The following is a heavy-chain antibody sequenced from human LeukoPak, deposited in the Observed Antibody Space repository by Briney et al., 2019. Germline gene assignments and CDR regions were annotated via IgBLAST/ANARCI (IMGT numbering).Heavy chain of an antibody. CDR2: IRSDGSDK. Sequence: GGSLRLSCAASGFTFSSYWMSWVRQAPGKGLEWVAFIRSDGSDKYYADSVKGRFTISRDNSKNTLYLQMDSLRAEDTALYYCGRDLSGWYGPDYWGQGTLVTVSS. CDR3: GRDLSGWYGPDY. V-gene: IGHV3-30*02. D-gene: IGHD6-19*01. J-gene: IGHJ4*02. CDR1: GFTFSSYW.